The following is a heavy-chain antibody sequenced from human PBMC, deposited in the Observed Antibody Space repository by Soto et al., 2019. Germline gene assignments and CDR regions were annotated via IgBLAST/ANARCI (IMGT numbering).Heavy chain of an antibody. CDR3: ASQKTVIRGPLSSNWFDP. CDR1: GYTFTDYW. J-gene: IGHJ5*02. D-gene: IGHD1-1*01. CDR2: IYPGDPDT. Sequence: PGESLKISCKGYGYTFTDYWIGWVRQMPGKGLELIGLIYPGDPDTRYNPSFQGRVTISADKSISTAFLQWSSLRASDTAMYYCASQKTVIRGPLSSNWFDPWGQGTLVTVSS. V-gene: IGHV5-51*01.